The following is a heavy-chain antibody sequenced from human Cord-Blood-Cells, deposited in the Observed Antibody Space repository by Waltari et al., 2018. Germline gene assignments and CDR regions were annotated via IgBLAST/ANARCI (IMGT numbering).Heavy chain of an antibody. CDR1: GYSISSGYY. CDR3: ASVGAAAIDY. D-gene: IGHD2-2*01. V-gene: IGHV4-38-2*02. J-gene: IGHJ4*02. Sequence: QVQLQESGPGLVKPSETLSLTCTVSGYSISSGYYWGWIRQPPGKGLEWIGSIYHSGSTYDNPALKSRVTISVDTSKNQLSLKLSSVTAADTAVYYCASVGAAAIDYWGQGTLVTVSS. CDR2: IYHSGST.